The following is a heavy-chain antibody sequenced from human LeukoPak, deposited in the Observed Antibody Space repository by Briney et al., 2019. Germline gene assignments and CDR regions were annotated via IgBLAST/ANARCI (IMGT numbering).Heavy chain of an antibody. CDR2: INHSGST. CDR3: ARGQYDILTGYYILAAFDI. V-gene: IGHV4-34*01. CDR1: GGSFSGYY. J-gene: IGHJ3*02. Sequence: SETLSLTCAVYGGSFSGYYWSWLRQPPGKGLEWIGEINHSGSTNYNPSLKSRVTISVDTSKNQFSLKLSSVTAADTAVYYCARGQYDILTGYYILAAFDIWGQGTMVTVSS. D-gene: IGHD3-9*01.